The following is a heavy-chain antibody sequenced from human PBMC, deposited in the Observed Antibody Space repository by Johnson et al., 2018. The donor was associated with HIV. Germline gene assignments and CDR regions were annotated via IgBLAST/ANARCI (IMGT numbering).Heavy chain of an antibody. CDR2: ISWNSGSI. D-gene: IGHD4-17*01. V-gene: IGHV3-9*01. CDR3: ARDSTPWGGDHVGYAFDI. CDR1: RFIFSNYW. Sequence: VQLVESGGGLVQPGGSLRLSCAASRFIFSNYWMSWVRQAPGKGLEWVSGISWNSGSIGYADSVKGRFTISRDNAKKSLYLQMNSLRAEDTAVYYCARDSTPWGGDHVGYAFDIWGRGTMVTVSS. J-gene: IGHJ3*02.